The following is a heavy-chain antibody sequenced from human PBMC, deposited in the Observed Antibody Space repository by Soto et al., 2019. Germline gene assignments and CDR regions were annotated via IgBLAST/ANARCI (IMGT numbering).Heavy chain of an antibody. D-gene: IGHD2-21*01. CDR3: AKDGGHGARMHICGMDV. CDR1: GYPFTNYG. Sequence: ASVKVSCKASGYPFTNYGINWVRQAPGQGLEWMGWISGHRGGTNYGPKFRDRITMATDTSSKTAYMELRSLRSDDTAVYYCAKDGGHGARMHICGMDVWGQGTTVTVSS. CDR2: ISGHRGGT. V-gene: IGHV1-18*01. J-gene: IGHJ6*02.